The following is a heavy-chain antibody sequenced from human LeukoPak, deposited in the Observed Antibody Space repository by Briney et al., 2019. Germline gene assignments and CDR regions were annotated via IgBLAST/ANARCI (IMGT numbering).Heavy chain of an antibody. CDR2: ISGSGSNT. Sequence: PGGSLRLSCAASGFTFGSYAMSWVRQAPGKGLKWISAISGSGSNTDYADSVKGRFTISRDNSKNTLYLQMNSLRAEDTALYYCAKAIRENYSSRKALGYWGQGTLVTASS. CDR3: AKAIRENYSSRKALGY. CDR1: GFTFGSYA. D-gene: IGHD6-13*01. V-gene: IGHV3-23*01. J-gene: IGHJ4*02.